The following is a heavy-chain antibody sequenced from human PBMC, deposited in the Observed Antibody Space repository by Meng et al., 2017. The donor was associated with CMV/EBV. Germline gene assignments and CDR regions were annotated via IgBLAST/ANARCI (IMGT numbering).Heavy chain of an antibody. Sequence: GESLKISCAASGFTFSGSAMHWVRQASGKGLEWVGRMRSKANSYATAYAASVKGRFTISRDDSKNTAYLQMNSLKTEDTAVYYCTRPGIFGVVSGYYYGMDVWGQGTTVTVSS. V-gene: IGHV3-73*01. CDR3: TRPGIFGVVSGYYYGMDV. J-gene: IGHJ6*02. D-gene: IGHD3-3*01. CDR1: GFTFSGSA. CDR2: MRSKANSYAT.